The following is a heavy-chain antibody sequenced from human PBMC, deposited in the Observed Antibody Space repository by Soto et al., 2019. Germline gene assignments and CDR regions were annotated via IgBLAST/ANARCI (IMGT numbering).Heavy chain of an antibody. D-gene: IGHD2-2*01. Sequence: GGSLRLSCAASGFAFSAYRMNWVRQTPGKGLEWLSYISRRSSTIYYADSVKGRFTISRDNAKGSLYLQMNSLRAEDTAIYYCARDGSTNSWIDYWGQGALVTV. V-gene: IGHV3-48*01. CDR2: ISRRSSTI. J-gene: IGHJ4*02. CDR1: GFAFSAYR. CDR3: ARDGSTNSWIDY.